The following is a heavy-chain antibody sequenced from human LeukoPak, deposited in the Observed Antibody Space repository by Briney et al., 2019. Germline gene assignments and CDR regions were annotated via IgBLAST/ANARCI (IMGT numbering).Heavy chain of an antibody. J-gene: IGHJ6*03. D-gene: IGHD2-15*01. CDR1: GFTFSSYI. CDR2: ISSSRSYI. V-gene: IGHV3-21*01. Sequence: GGSLRLSCAASGFTFSSYIMNWVRQAPGKGLEWVSSISSSRSYIGNADSVKGRSTNSRDNAKNSLYLQMNSLRAEDTVVYYCARPVGGCSGGSCSYYYYMDVWGQGTTVTVSS. CDR3: ARPVGGCSGGSCSYYYYMDV.